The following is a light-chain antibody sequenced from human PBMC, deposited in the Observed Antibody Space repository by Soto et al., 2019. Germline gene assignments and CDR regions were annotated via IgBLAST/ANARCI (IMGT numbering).Light chain of an antibody. CDR3: QQSYSTPRT. CDR1: QTFXSH. CDR2: DPS. V-gene: IGKV1-39*01. J-gene: IGKJ1*01. Sequence: IQMTQSPSSLSASVGDRLTITCQASQTFXSHVNWFQQKPGEAPKLLXYDPSSLHRGVPSRLSGSGSGTDFTLPISSLQPEDFATYYCQQSYSTPRTFGQGTKVDIK.